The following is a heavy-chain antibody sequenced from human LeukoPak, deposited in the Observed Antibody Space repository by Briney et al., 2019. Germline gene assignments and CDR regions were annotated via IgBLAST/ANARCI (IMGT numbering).Heavy chain of an antibody. Sequence: GSLRLSCAASGFTFSSYSMNWVRQAPGKGLEWVSSISSSSSYIYYADSVKGRFTISRDNAKNSLYLQMNSLRAEDTAVYYCARRCGLSDAFDIWGQGTMVTVSS. V-gene: IGHV3-21*01. D-gene: IGHD2-21*01. CDR3: ARRCGLSDAFDI. CDR1: GFTFSSYS. CDR2: ISSSSSYI. J-gene: IGHJ3*02.